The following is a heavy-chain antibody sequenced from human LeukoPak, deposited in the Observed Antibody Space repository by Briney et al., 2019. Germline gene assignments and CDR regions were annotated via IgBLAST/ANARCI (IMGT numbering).Heavy chain of an antibody. J-gene: IGHJ6*02. D-gene: IGHD3-16*01. V-gene: IGHV3-7*03. CDR3: ARGGGLDV. CDR1: GFTMSTYV. CDR2: INHNGNVN. Sequence: PGGSLRLSCAASGFTMSTYVMHWARQAPGKGLEWVASINHNGNVNYYVDSAKGRFTISRDNAKNSLYLQMSNLRAEDTAVYFCARGGGLDVWGQGATVTVSS.